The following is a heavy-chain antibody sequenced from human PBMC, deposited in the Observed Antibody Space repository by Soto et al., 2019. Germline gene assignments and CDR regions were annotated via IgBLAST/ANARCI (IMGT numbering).Heavy chain of an antibody. CDR2: ISRSGSTI. CDR1: GFTFSNHY. D-gene: IGHD5-18*01. J-gene: IGHJ6*02. V-gene: IGHV3-11*01. Sequence: QMQLVESGGGLVEPGGSLRLSCEASGFTFSNHYMSWIRQAPGKGLEWVSYISRSGSTIYYADSVRGRFTISRDNSKNSLYLQMDSLRAKDTAMYYCGRDPELWDENVATRPSIYYYGMDVWGQGTTVTVYS. CDR3: GRDPELWDENVATRPSIYYYGMDV.